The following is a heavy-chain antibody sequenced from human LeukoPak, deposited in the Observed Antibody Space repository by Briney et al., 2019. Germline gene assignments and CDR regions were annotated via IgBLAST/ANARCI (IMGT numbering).Heavy chain of an antibody. D-gene: IGHD3-16*01. CDR3: ARGGHGAFDY. CDR1: GGSISGQY. CDR2: IYYSGST. V-gene: IGHV4-59*11. Sequence: SETLSLTCTISGGSISGQYWSWIRQPPGKGLEWIGYIYYSGSTSYNPSLKSRVTISVDTSKNQFSLKLSSVTAADTAVYYCARGGHGAFDYWGQGTLVTASS. J-gene: IGHJ4*02.